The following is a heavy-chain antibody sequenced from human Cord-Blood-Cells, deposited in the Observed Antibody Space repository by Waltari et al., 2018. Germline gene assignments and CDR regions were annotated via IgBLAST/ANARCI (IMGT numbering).Heavy chain of an antibody. J-gene: IGHJ3*02. Sequence: EVQLVESGGGLVKPGGSLRLSCAASGFTFSSYSMNWVRQAPGKGLEWVSSISSSSSYIYYADSVKGRFTISRDNAKNSLYLQMNSLRAEDTAVYYCARDSSSWYAFDIWGQGTMVTVSS. D-gene: IGHD6-13*01. CDR3: ARDSSSWYAFDI. V-gene: IGHV3-21*01. CDR2: ISSSSSYI. CDR1: GFTFSSYS.